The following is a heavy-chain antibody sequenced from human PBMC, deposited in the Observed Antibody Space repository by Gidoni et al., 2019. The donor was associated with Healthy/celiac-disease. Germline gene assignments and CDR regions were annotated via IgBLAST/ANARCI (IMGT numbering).Heavy chain of an antibody. J-gene: IGHJ6*02. D-gene: IGHD6-13*01. CDR2: IYYSGST. CDR1: GGSISSSSYY. V-gene: IGHV4-39*07. Sequence: QLQLQESGPGLVKPSETLSLTCTVSGGSISSSSYYWGWIRQPPGKGLEWIGSIYYSGSTYYNPSLKSRVTISVDTSKNQFSLKLSSVTAADTAVYYCARCYDSSSWYTAYYYYGMDVWGQGTTVTVSS. CDR3: ARCYDSSSWYTAYYYYGMDV.